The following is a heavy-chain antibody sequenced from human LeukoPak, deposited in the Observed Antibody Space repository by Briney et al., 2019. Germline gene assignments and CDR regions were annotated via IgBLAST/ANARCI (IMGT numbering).Heavy chain of an antibody. J-gene: IGHJ4*02. CDR3: TYMRDY. CDR1: GFTFSNYA. Sequence: GGSLRLSCAASGFTFSNYAMSWVRQAPGKGLEWVSVIYSGGSTYYADSVKGRFTISRDNSKNTLYLQMNSLRAEDTAVYYCTYMRDYWGQGTLVTVSS. CDR2: IYSGGST. D-gene: IGHD1-14*01. V-gene: IGHV3-53*01.